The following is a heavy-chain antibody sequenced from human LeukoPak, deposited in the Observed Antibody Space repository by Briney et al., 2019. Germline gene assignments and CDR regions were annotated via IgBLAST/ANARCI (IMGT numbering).Heavy chain of an antibody. CDR2: IYYSGST. CDR1: GGSISTYF. J-gene: IGHJ4*02. CDR3: ARVAIAAAGIGVFDY. Sequence: SKTLSLTCTVSGGSISTYFWSWIRQPPGKGLEWIGYIYYSGSTNYNPSLKSRVTISLDTSKNQFSLKLTSVSAADTAVYYCARVAIAAAGIGVFDYWGQGTLVTVSS. V-gene: IGHV4-59*12. D-gene: IGHD6-13*01.